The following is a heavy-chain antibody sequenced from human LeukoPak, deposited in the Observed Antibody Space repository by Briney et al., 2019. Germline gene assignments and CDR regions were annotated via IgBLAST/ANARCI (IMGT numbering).Heavy chain of an antibody. CDR3: ARGSWSGPSPPSLPHLP. CDR1: GGTFSSYA. J-gene: IGHJ5*02. CDR2: IIPIFGTA. Sequence: ASVKVSCKASGGTFSSYAISWVRQAPGQGLEWMGGIIPIFGTANYAQKFQGRVTITADESTSTAYMELSSLRSEDTAAYYCARGSWSGPSPPSLPHLPWGQGTLVTVSS. V-gene: IGHV1-69*13. D-gene: IGHD3-3*01.